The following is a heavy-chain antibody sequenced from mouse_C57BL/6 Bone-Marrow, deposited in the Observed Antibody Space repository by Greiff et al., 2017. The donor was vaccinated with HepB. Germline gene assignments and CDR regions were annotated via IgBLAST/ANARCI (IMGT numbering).Heavy chain of an antibody. D-gene: IGHD1-1*01. CDR2: ISDGGSYT. J-gene: IGHJ1*03. Sequence: EVQLQESGGGLVKPGGSLKLSCAASGFTFSSYAMSWVRQTPEKRLEWVATISDGGSYTYYPDNVKGRFTISRDNDKNNLYLQMSHLKSEDTSMYYCARVTGYYGSSFWYFDVWGTGTTVTVSS. CDR1: GFTFSSYA. V-gene: IGHV5-4*01. CDR3: ARVTGYYGSSFWYFDV.